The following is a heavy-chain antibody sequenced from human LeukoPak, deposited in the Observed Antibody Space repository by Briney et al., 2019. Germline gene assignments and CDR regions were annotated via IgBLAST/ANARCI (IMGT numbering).Heavy chain of an antibody. V-gene: IGHV1-46*01. D-gene: IGHD5-18*01. J-gene: IGHJ4*02. CDR2: INPSGGST. Sequence: ASVKVSCKASGYTFTSYYMHWVRQAPGQGLEWMGIINPSGGSTNYAQKFQGRVTMTRDTSTSTVYMELSSLKSEDTAVYYCAREHTAMVNVDYWGQGTLVTVSS. CDR1: GYTFTSYY. CDR3: AREHTAMVNVDY.